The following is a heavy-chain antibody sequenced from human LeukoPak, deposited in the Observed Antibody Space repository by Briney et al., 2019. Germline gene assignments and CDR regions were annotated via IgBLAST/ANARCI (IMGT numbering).Heavy chain of an antibody. J-gene: IGHJ1*01. Sequence: ASVKVSCKASGYTFTGYYMHWVRQAPGQGLEWMGWINPNSGGTNYAQTFQGRVTMTRDTSISTAYMELSRLRSDDTAVYYCARIDTYYYDSSGYYRGGAAYFQHWGQGTLVTVSS. V-gene: IGHV1-2*02. CDR1: GYTFTGYY. CDR2: INPNSGGT. CDR3: ARIDTYYYDSSGYYRGGAAYFQH. D-gene: IGHD3-22*01.